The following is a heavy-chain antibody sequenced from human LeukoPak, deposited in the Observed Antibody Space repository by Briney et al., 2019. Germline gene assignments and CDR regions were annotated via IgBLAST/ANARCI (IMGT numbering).Heavy chain of an antibody. CDR2: INQDGNEK. Sequence: GGSLRLSCVASGFSSSNYWMSWVRQAPGKGLEWVANINQDGNEKYYVDSVKGRFSIFRDNAKNSLYLQMNSLRVEDTAVYLCARIAAAGFDYWGQGTLVTVSS. V-gene: IGHV3-7*01. CDR1: GFSSSNYW. J-gene: IGHJ4*02. CDR3: ARIAAAGFDY. D-gene: IGHD6-13*01.